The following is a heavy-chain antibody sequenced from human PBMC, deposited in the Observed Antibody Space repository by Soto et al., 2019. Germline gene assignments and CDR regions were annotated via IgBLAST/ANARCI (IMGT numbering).Heavy chain of an antibody. J-gene: IGHJ5*02. Sequence: GGSLRLSCAASGFTFSSYAMHWVRQAPGKGLEWVAVISYDGSNKYYADSVKGRFTISRHNSKNTLYLQMNSLRAEDTAVYYWAVKATAEDWFDPWGQGTPVTVS. V-gene: IGHV3-30-3*01. CDR3: AVKATAEDWFDP. CDR1: GFTFSSYA. D-gene: IGHD1-26*01. CDR2: ISYDGSNK.